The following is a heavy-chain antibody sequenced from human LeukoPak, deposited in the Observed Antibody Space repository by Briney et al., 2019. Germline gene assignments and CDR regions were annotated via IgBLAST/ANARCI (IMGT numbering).Heavy chain of an antibody. CDR2: ISYDGSNK. Sequence: GGSLGLSCAASGFTFSSYGMHWVRQAPGKGLEWVAVISYDGSNKYYADSVKGRFTISRDNSKNTLYLQMNSLRAEDTAVYYCAKDVLGTTAQDYYYYGMDVWGQGTTVTVSS. J-gene: IGHJ6*02. CDR1: GFTFSSYG. D-gene: IGHD4-17*01. V-gene: IGHV3-30*18. CDR3: AKDVLGTTAQDYYYYGMDV.